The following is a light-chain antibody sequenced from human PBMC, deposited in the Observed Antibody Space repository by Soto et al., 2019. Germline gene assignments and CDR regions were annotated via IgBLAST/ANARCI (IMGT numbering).Light chain of an antibody. CDR2: GAF. J-gene: IGKJ1*01. CDR3: QQFRNWPWT. Sequence: DIVFSQSPGNLSLSPGERATLSCRASQSVSSNLAWYQQTPGQAPSLLIYGAFTRATGIPARFSGSGSGTEFTLTISSLQSEDFAVYYCQQFRNWPWTFGQGTKVDIK. V-gene: IGKV3-15*01. CDR1: QSVSSN.